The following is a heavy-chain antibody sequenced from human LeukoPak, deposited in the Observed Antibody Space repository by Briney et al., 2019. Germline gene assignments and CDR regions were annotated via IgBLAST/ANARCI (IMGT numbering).Heavy chain of an antibody. CDR1: GFTFSSYS. Sequence: KAGGSLRLSCAASGFTFSSYSMNWVRQAPGKGLEWVSSISSSSSYIYYADSVKGRFTISRDNAKNSLYLQMNSLRAEDTAVYYCARDSLEVVAPYDYNWFDPWGQGTLVTVSS. D-gene: IGHD2-15*01. V-gene: IGHV3-21*01. CDR3: ARDSLEVVAPYDYNWFDP. CDR2: ISSSSSYI. J-gene: IGHJ5*02.